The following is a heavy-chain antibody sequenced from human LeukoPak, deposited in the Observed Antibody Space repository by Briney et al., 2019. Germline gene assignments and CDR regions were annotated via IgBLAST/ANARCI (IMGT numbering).Heavy chain of an antibody. J-gene: IGHJ4*02. CDR3: ARGSGPIVGAFRD. Sequence: PGGSLRLSCAASGFTFSSYEMNWVRQAPGKGLEWVSYISSSGSTIYYADSVKGRFTISRDNAKNSLYLQMNSLRAEDTAVYYCARGSGPIVGAFRDWGQGTLVTVSS. V-gene: IGHV3-48*03. CDR1: GFTFSSYE. CDR2: ISSSGSTI. D-gene: IGHD1-26*01.